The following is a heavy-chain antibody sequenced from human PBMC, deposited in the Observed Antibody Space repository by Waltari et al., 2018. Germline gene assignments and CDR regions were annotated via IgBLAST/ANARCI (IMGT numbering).Heavy chain of an antibody. V-gene: IGHV3-7*01. CDR3: VRVFYGSGSSLEY. D-gene: IGHD3-10*01. CDR2: IKYDGSEE. CDR1: GFTFGSSW. Sequence: EVQVVESGGGLVQPGESLRLSCAASGFTFGSSWMSWVRQPPGKGLEWVANIKYDGSEEYYVDSVKGRFTISRDNAKNSLYLQMNSLRVEDTAVYYCVRVFYGSGSSLEYWGQGALVSVSS. J-gene: IGHJ4*02.